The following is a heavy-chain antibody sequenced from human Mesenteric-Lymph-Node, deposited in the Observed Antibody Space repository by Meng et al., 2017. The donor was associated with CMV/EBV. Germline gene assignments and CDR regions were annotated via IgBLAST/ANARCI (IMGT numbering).Heavy chain of an antibody. J-gene: IGHJ4*02. CDR3: ATSGGPITVFGVAY. V-gene: IGHV3-7*01. D-gene: IGHD3-3*01. CDR1: GFTFSNYW. Sequence: GESLKISCAASGFTFSNYWMSWVRQAPGKGLEWVANIKQDGSEKYYVDSVKGRFAISRDNAKNSLYLQVNSLRAEDTAVYYCATSGGPITVFGVAYWGQGTLVTVSS. CDR2: IKQDGSEK.